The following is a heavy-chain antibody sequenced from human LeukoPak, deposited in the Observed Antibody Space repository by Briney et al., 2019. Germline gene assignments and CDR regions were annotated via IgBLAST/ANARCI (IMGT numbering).Heavy chain of an antibody. CDR1: GGSISSGDYY. CDR3: ASTNCSSARCYGANWFDP. Sequence: SQTLSLTCTVSGGSISSGDYYWSWIRPPPGKCLEWIGYINYSGSTFHYNPSLKSRVTISVDTSKNQFSLRLNSVTVADSAVYYCASTNCSSARCYGANWFDPWGQGTLVSVSS. J-gene: IGHJ5*02. CDR2: INYSGST. D-gene: IGHD2-2*01. V-gene: IGHV4-30-4*01.